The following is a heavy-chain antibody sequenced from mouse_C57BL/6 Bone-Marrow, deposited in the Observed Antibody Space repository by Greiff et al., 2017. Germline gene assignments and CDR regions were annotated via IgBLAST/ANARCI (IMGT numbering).Heavy chain of an antibody. CDR3: ARGYGSSSSYWYFDV. CDR1: GYTFTSYG. J-gene: IGHJ1*03. V-gene: IGHV1-81*01. CDR2: IYPRSGNT. Sequence: QVQLQQSGAELARPGASVKLSCKASGYTFTSYGISWVKQRTGQGLEWIGEIYPRSGNTYYNEKFKGKATLTADKSSSTAYMELRSLTSEDSAVYFCARGYGSSSSYWYFDVWGTGTTVTVSS. D-gene: IGHD1-1*01.